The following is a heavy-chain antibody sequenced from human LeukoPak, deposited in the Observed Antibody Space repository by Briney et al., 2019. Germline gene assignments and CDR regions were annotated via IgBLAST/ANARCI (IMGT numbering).Heavy chain of an antibody. J-gene: IGHJ4*02. D-gene: IGHD6-6*01. CDR1: GGSIAVNHYY. V-gene: IGHV4-39*02. Sequence: PSETLSLTCSVSGGSIAVNHYYWGWIRQPPGKGLEWLGSGLYTGNTYSNPSLRSRVTISVDTSKNEFSLKMNSVTAADTAVYYCAREHRSSKYFDSWGQGALMIVSS. CDR3: AREHRSSKYFDS. CDR2: GLYTGNT.